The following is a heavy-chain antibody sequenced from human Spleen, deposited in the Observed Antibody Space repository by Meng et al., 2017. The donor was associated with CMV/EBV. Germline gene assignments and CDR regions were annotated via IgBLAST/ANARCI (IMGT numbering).Heavy chain of an antibody. CDR2: IYYSGDT. Sequence: SGGSVSSGSYYWSWIRQPPGKGLEWIGYIYYSGDTMYNPSLKRRVTMSIDTSKNQFSLKLSSVTAADTAVYYCARNLIVLSADHGLDYWGQGALVTVSS. D-gene: IGHD2/OR15-2a*01. CDR3: ARNLIVLSADHGLDY. CDR1: GGSVSSGSYY. V-gene: IGHV4-61*01. J-gene: IGHJ4*02.